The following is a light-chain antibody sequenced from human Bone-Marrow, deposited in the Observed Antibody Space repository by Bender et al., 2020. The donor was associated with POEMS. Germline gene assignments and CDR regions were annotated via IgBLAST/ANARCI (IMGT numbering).Light chain of an antibody. CDR1: DLPDAY. Sequence: SDGLTQPPSVSVSPGQTAKITCSGDDLPDAYGYWYQQKPGQAPVLVIHKDTERPSDIPARFSGSSSGTTITLTISGVQVEDEADYYCQTADSNDNWIFGGGTKLTVL. CDR3: QTADSNDNWI. V-gene: IGLV3-25*02. CDR2: KDT. J-gene: IGLJ2*01.